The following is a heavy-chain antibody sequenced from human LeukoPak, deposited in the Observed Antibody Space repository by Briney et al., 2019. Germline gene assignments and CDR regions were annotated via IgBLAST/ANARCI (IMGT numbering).Heavy chain of an antibody. CDR1: GGSFSGYY. CDR3: ARRGVVVAATDY. D-gene: IGHD2-15*01. CDR2: IYHSGST. Sequence: PSQTLSLTCAVYGGSFSGYYWSWIRQPPGKGLEWIGEIYHSGSTNYNPSLKSRVTISVDKSKNQFSLKLSSVTAADTAVYYCARRGVVVAATDYWGQGTLVTVSS. J-gene: IGHJ4*02. V-gene: IGHV4-34*01.